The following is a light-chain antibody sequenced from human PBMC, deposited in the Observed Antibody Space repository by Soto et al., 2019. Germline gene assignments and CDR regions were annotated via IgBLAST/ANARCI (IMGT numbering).Light chain of an antibody. CDR3: CSYAGSYSWI. V-gene: IGLV2-11*01. CDR2: DVT. Sequence: QSVLTQPPSVSGSPGQSVTISCTGTSSDVGGYNRVSWYQQPPGTAPKLIIYDVTKRPSGVPDRFSGSKSGNTASLTISGLQAEDEADYYCCSYAGSYSWIFGGGTQLTV. J-gene: IGLJ2*01. CDR1: SSDVGGYNR.